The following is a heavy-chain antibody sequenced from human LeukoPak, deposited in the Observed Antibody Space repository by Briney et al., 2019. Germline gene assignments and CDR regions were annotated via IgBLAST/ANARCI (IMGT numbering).Heavy chain of an antibody. CDR3: AKGFYCSSSTCLDY. D-gene: IGHD2-2*01. J-gene: IGHJ4*02. Sequence: GGSLRLSCAASGFTFSSYGMSWVRQAPGKGLEWVSATSGSGGSTYYADSVKGWFTISRDNSKNTLYLQMNSLRAEDTAVYYCAKGFYCSSSTCLDYWGQGTLVTVSS. CDR1: GFTFSSYG. V-gene: IGHV3-23*01. CDR2: TSGSGGST.